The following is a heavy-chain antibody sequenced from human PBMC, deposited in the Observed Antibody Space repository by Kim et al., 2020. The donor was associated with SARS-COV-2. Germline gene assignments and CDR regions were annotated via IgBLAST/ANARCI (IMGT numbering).Heavy chain of an antibody. CDR3: ARDSRIYYDFWSCYPHIMYYGMDV. Sequence: GGSLRLSCAASGFTFSSYSMNWVRQAPGKGLEWVSSISSSSSYLYYADSVKGRFTTSRDNAKNSLYLQMNSLRAEDTAVYYCARDSRIYYDFWSCYPHIMYYGMDVWGQGTTVPVSS. J-gene: IGHJ6*02. V-gene: IGHV3-21*01. D-gene: IGHD3-3*01. CDR1: GFTFSSYS. CDR2: ISSSSSYL.